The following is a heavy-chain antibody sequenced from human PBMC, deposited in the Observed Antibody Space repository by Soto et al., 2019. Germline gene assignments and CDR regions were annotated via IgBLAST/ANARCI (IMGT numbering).Heavy chain of an antibody. Sequence: GGSLRLSCAASGFTFSSYAMSWVRQAPGKGLEWVSAISGSGGSTYYADSVKGRFTISRDNSKNTLYLQMNSLRAEDTAVYYCAKVTVLRFLEWSPDAFDIWGQGTMVTVSS. CDR3: AKVTVLRFLEWSPDAFDI. CDR2: ISGSGGST. J-gene: IGHJ3*02. D-gene: IGHD3-3*01. V-gene: IGHV3-23*01. CDR1: GFTFSSYA.